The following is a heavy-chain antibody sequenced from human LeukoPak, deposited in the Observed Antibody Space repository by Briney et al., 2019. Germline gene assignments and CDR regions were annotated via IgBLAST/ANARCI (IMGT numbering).Heavy chain of an antibody. CDR2: MNPNSGNT. J-gene: IGHJ5*02. V-gene: IGHV1-8*01. Sequence: ASVKVSCKASGYTFTSYDINWVRQATGQGLEWMGWMNPNSGNTGYAQKFQGRVTITADESTSTAYMELSSLRSEDTAVYYCARESGCSGGSCYPNWFDPWGQGTLVTVSS. CDR3: ARESGCSGGSCYPNWFDP. D-gene: IGHD2-15*01. CDR1: GYTFTSYD.